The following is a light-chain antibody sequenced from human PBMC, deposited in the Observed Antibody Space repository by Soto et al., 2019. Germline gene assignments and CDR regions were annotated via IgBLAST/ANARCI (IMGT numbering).Light chain of an antibody. CDR1: SSDVGGYNY. CDR2: DVG. J-gene: IGLJ2*01. V-gene: IGLV2-14*01. Sequence: QSVLTQPASVSGSPGQSITISCTGTSSDVGGYNYVSWFQQHPGKAPKLLIYDVGNRPSGVSNRFSGSKSGSTASLTISGLQAEDEADYYCSSYTSSSTRVIFGGGTKLTVL. CDR3: SSYTSSSTRVI.